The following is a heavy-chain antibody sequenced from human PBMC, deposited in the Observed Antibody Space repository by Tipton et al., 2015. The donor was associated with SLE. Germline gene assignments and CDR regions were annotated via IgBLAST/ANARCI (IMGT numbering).Heavy chain of an antibody. D-gene: IGHD6-19*01. CDR1: GGSISSGGYY. J-gene: IGHJ4*02. CDR2: IYYSGN. V-gene: IGHV4-31*03. Sequence: TLSLTCTVSGGSISSGGYYWSWIRQHPGKGLEWIGYIYYSGNIYNPSLKSRITLSADTTKNQFSLKLSSVTAADTAVYYCARLGYSSASIDYWGQGTLVTVSS. CDR3: ARLGYSSASIDY.